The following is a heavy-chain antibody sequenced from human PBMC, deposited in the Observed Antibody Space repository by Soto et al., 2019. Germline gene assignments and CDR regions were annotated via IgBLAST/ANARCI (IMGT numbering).Heavy chain of an antibody. V-gene: IGHV4-59*01. CDR1: GGSIRSYY. D-gene: IGHD6-6*01. J-gene: IGHJ4*02. Sequence: LSLTCTVSGGSIRSYYWSWIRQPPGKGLEWIGYIYYSGSTNYNPSLKSRVTISVDTSKNQFSLKLSSVTAADTAVYYCAREGGSSSSNFDYWGQGTPVTVSS. CDR3: AREGGSSSSNFDY. CDR2: IYYSGST.